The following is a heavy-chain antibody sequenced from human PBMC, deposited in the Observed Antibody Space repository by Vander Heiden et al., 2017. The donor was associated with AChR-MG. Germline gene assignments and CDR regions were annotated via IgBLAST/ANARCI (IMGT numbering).Heavy chain of an antibody. CDR1: GYTFTSYA. Sequence: QVQLVQSGAEVKKPGASVQVSCKASGYTFTSYALHWVRQAPGQRLEWMGWINAGNGNTKYSQKVQGRVTITRDTSASTAYMELSSLRSEDTAVYYCARLRRVGAYNWFDPWGQGTLVTVSS. J-gene: IGHJ5*02. CDR2: INAGNGNT. D-gene: IGHD1-26*01. V-gene: IGHV1-3*01. CDR3: ARLRRVGAYNWFDP.